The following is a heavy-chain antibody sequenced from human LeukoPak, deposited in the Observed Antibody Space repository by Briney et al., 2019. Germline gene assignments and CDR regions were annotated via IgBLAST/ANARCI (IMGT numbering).Heavy chain of an antibody. V-gene: IGHV3-23*01. J-gene: IGHJ6*02. D-gene: IGHD2-15*01. CDR2: ISGSGGSP. CDR1: GFTFSSYA. Sequence: GSLRLSCAASGFTFSSYAMSWVRQAPGKGLEWVSAISGSGGSPYYADSVKGRFTISRDNSKNTLYLQMNSLRAEDTAVYYCAKALEVVGPSYYYYGMDVWGQGTTVTVSS. CDR3: AKALEVVGPSYYYYGMDV.